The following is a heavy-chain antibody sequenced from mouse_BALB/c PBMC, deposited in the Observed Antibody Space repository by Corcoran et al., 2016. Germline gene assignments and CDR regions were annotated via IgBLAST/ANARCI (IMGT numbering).Heavy chain of an antibody. V-gene: IGHV4-1*02. CDR3: ARAGNWAMDY. J-gene: IGHJ4*01. CDR2: INPDSSTI. Sequence: EVKILESGGGLVQPGGSLKLSCAASGFDFSRYWMSWVRQAPGKGLEWIGEINPDSSTINYTPSLKDKFIISRDNAKNTLYLQMSKVRSEDTALYYCARAGNWAMDYWGQGTSVTVSS. CDR1: GFDFSRYW. D-gene: IGHD2-1*01.